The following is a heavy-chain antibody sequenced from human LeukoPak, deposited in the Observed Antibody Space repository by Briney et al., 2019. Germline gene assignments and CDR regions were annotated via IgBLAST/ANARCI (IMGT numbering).Heavy chain of an antibody. CDR1: GGSTSSNNHF. J-gene: IGHJ6*03. CDR3: ARHFTPSEWLTRYYYYFYYLDV. V-gene: IGHV4-39*01. Sequence: SETLSLTCSVSGGSTSSNNHFWGRIRQPPGKGLEWIGSINHSGTTHYNPSLKSRVTISIDTSKNQFSLGLTSVTAADTAVYYCARHFTPSEWLTRYYYYFYYLDVWGEGTTVTVSS. D-gene: IGHD5-12*01. CDR2: INHSGTT.